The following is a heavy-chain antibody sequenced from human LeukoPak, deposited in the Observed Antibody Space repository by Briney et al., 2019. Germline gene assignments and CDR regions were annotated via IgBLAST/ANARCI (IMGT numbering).Heavy chain of an antibody. D-gene: IGHD1-14*01. CDR2: INHSGST. CDR3: ARDLGRRESDMVYYYYGMDV. CDR1: GGSFSGYY. Sequence: SETLSLTCAVYGGSFSGYYWSWIRQPPGKGLEWIGEINHSGSTNYNPSLKSRVTISVDTSKNQFSLKLSSVTAADTAVYYCARDLGRRESDMVYYYYGMDVWGQGTTVTVSS. V-gene: IGHV4-34*01. J-gene: IGHJ6*02.